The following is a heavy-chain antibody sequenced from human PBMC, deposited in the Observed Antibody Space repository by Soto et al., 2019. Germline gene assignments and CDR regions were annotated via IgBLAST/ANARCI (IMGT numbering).Heavy chain of an antibody. V-gene: IGHV3-30*18. J-gene: IGHJ3*02. CDR1: GFTFRSFG. CDR2: ISYDGTNK. CDR3: AKVVPATGSEGGGDAFDI. Sequence: GGSLRLSCAASGFTFRSFGMHWIRQAPGKGLEWVALISYDGTNKYYADSVRGRFTISRDNSKNTLYLEMNTLRVEDTAVYYCAKVVPATGSEGGGDAFDIWGEGTIVTV. D-gene: IGHD2-8*02.